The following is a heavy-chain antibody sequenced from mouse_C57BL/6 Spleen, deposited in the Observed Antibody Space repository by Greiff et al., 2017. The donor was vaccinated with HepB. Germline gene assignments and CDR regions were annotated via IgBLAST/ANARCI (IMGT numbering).Heavy chain of an antibody. CDR3: ARQRNYAMDY. CDR1: GFTFSDYY. J-gene: IGHJ4*01. V-gene: IGHV5-16*01. CDR2: INYDGSST. Sequence: EVMLVESAGGLVQPGSSMKLSCTASGFTFSDYYMAWVRQVPEKGLEWVANINYDGSSTYYLDSLKSRFIISRDNAKNILYLQMSSLKSEDTATYYCARQRNYAMDYWGQGTSVTVSS.